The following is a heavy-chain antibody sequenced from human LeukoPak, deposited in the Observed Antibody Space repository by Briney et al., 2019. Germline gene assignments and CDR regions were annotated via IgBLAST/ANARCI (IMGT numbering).Heavy chain of an antibody. CDR2: ICYSGST. CDR3: ARDWLPNYFGSGFDP. V-gene: IGHV4-59*01. J-gene: IGHJ5*02. D-gene: IGHD3-10*01. Sequence: SETLSLTCTVSGGSSSSYYWSWIRQPPGKGLEWIGYICYSGSTNYNPSLKSRVTISVDTSKNQFSLKLSSVTAAVTAVYYCARDWLPNYFGSGFDPWGQGTLVTVSS. CDR1: GGSSSSYY.